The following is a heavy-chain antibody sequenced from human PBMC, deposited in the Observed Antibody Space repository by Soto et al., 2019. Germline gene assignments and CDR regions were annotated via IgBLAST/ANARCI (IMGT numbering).Heavy chain of an antibody. J-gene: IGHJ6*02. CDR2: INGDSGKP. Sequence: QAQLVQSGPEVQKPGASMKVSCKASAFNLRSYSIHWVRQAPGQRLEGMVQINGDSGKPRYSHRFEGRVTFKRDTDASTATLELHSLRPEDTAVYYCGRGAGTSKIYAMGMDVWGQGTAVSVSS. CDR3: GRGAGTSKIYAMGMDV. D-gene: IGHD2-2*01. V-gene: IGHV1-3*01. CDR1: AFNLRSYS.